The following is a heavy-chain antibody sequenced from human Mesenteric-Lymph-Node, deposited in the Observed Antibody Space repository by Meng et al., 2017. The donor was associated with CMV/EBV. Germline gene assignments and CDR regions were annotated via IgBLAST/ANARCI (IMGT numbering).Heavy chain of an antibody. CDR1: GGSIGSGGYY. CDR2: IHDTGRT. J-gene: IGHJ5*02. D-gene: IGHD2-2*01. Sequence: SETLSLTCTVSGGSIGSGGYYWGWIRQHPRRGLEWIGYIHDTGRTYFNPSLEGRVDISIDTSENQFSLRLSSVTAADTAVYYCGTSVGGFCSIGGCWFDPWGQGTLVTGSS. V-gene: IGHV4-31*03. CDR3: GTSVGGFCSIGGCWFDP.